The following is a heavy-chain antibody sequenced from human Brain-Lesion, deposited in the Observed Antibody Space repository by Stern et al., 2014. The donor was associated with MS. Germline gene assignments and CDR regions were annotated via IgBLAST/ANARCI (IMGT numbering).Heavy chain of an antibody. CDR3: ARDDHRDSSGHYAPFDY. J-gene: IGHJ4*02. CDR2: INGVDDKT. Sequence: QLVQSGAEVKKPGASLKVSCKASGYTFIRYAMQWVRQAPGQRLEWMGRINGVDDKTKYSHKFQGRVTITRDTSANTVYMELSSLRSEDTAVYYCARDDHRDSSGHYAPFDYWGQGTRVTVSS. CDR1: GYTFIRYA. V-gene: IGHV1-3*01. D-gene: IGHD3-22*01.